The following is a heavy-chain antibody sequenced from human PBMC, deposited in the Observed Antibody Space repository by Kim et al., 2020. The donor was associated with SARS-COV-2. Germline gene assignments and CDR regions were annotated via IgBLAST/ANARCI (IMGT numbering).Heavy chain of an antibody. CDR1: GFTFSSYG. J-gene: IGHJ4*02. CDR3: AKDLGYSYGGYFDY. D-gene: IGHD5-18*01. CDR2: ISYDGSNK. Sequence: GGSLRLSCAASGFTFSSYGMHWVRQAPGKGLEWVAVISYDGSNKYYADSVKGRFTISRDNSKNTLYLQMNSLRAEDTAVYYCAKDLGYSYGGYFDYWGQG. V-gene: IGHV3-30*18.